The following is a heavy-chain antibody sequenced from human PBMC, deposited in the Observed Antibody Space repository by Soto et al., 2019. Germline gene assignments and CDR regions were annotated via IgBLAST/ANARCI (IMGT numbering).Heavy chain of an antibody. CDR1: GYTFNTYD. D-gene: IGHD3-10*01. J-gene: IGHJ4*01. V-gene: IGHV1-8*01. CDR2: MNPNRGNR. Sequence: ASVKVSCKASGYTFNTYDINWVRQAPGQGLEWMGWMNPNRGNRAYAQRFVGRVTLTTDNSISTAYMELNSLTSDDTAVYYCARGRSYFGSGSYCDYWGHGTLVTVSS. CDR3: ARGRSYFGSGSYCDY.